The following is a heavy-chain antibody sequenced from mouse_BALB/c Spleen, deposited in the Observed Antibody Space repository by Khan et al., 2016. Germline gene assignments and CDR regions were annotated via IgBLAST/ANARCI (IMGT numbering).Heavy chain of an antibody. CDR1: GYTFSSYW. CDR2: ILPGSDST. V-gene: IGHV1-9*01. CDR3: ASSTRYVSN. Sequence: QVQLQQSGAELMKPGASVKISCKATGYTFSSYWIEWVKQRPGHGLEWIGEILPGSDSTNYDEKFKGKATFTADTSSNTAYMQLSSLTSEDSAVYYGASSTRYVSNWGQGTTLTVSS. J-gene: IGHJ2*01. D-gene: IGHD1-1*01.